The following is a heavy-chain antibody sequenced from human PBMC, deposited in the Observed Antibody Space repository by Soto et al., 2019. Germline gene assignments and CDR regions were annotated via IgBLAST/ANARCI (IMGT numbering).Heavy chain of an antibody. CDR3: AKGRSSMIVVVMDY. J-gene: IGHJ4*02. CDR2: ITWNSGHI. D-gene: IGHD3-22*01. Sequence: SLRLSCVASGFYFDDSAMNWVRQVPGKGLEWVSGITWNSGHILYADSVKGRFTISRDNAKKSLYLELNSLRPEDTALYYCAKGRSSMIVVVMDYWGQGTPVTVSS. CDR1: GFYFDDSA. V-gene: IGHV3-9*01.